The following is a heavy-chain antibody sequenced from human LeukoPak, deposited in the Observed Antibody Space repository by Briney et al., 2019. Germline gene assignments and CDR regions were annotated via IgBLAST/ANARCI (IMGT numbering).Heavy chain of an antibody. Sequence: GGSLRLSCAASGFTFSSYAMSWVRQAPGKGLEWVSAISGSGGSTYYADSVKGRFTISRDNSKNTLYLQMNSLRAEDTAVYYCAKDILPGQGIPDAFDIWGQGTMVTVS. V-gene: IGHV3-23*01. D-gene: IGHD6-13*01. CDR1: GFTFSSYA. CDR3: AKDILPGQGIPDAFDI. CDR2: ISGSGGST. J-gene: IGHJ3*02.